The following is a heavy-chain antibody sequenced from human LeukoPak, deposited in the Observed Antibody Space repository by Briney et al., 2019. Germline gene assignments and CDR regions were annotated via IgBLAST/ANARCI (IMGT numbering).Heavy chain of an antibody. J-gene: IGHJ6*02. V-gene: IGHV4-4*07. CDR2: IYTSGST. CDR3: ARDLRMTTVSMDV. D-gene: IGHD4-17*01. CDR1: GGSISSYY. Sequence: SETLSLTCTVSGGSISSYYWSWIRQPAGKGLEWIGRIYTSGSTNYNPSLKGRVTTSVDTSKNQFSLKLSSVTAADTAVYYCARDLRMTTVSMDVWGQGTTVTVSS.